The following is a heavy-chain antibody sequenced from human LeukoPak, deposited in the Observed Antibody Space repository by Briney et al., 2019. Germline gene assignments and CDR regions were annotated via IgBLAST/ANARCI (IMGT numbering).Heavy chain of an antibody. CDR3: ARGSSSGWSQNYYCYYGMDV. CDR2: INTNTGNP. D-gene: IGHD6-19*01. J-gene: IGHJ6*02. Sequence: ASVKVSCKASGYTFTSYAMNWVRQAPGQGLEWMGWINTNTGNPTYAQGFTGRFVFSLDTSVSTAYLQISSLKAENTAVYYCARGSSSGWSQNYYCYYGMDVWGQGTTVTVSS. V-gene: IGHV7-4-1*02. CDR1: GYTFTSYA.